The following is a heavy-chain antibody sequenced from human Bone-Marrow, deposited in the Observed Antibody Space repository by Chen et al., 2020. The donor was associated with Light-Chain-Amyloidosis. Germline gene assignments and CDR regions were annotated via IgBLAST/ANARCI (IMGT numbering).Heavy chain of an antibody. CDR2: IRRKSYGGKT. J-gene: IGHJ6*02. CDR3: TSGAAADKYYYGLDV. Sequence: EVQLVEFGGDFVQPGRSLRLSCTGSGFTFGDYAVSWLRQAPGKGLEWVGFIRRKSYGGKTEYAASVKGRFTIARDESISTAYLQMNSLRTDDTAVYSCTSGAAADKYYYGLDVWGQGTTVTVSS. D-gene: IGHD6-13*01. V-gene: IGHV3-49*03. CDR1: GFTFGDYA.